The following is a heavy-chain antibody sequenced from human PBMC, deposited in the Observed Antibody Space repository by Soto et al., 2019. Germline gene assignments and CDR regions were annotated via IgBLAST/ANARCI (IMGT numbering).Heavy chain of an antibody. J-gene: IGHJ4*02. CDR1: GFTLSSYA. CDR3: ARGSTYSSAGDY. V-gene: IGHV3-23*01. D-gene: IGHD6-19*01. Sequence: GGSLRLSCAASGFTLSSYAMSWVRQAPGKGLEWVSAISGSGGSTYYADSVKGRFTISRDNSKNTLYLQMNSLRAEDTAVYYCARGSTYSSAGDYWGQGTLVTVSS. CDR2: ISGSGGST.